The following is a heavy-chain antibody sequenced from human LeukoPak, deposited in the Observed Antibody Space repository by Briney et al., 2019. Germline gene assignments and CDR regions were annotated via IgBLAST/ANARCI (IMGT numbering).Heavy chain of an antibody. V-gene: IGHV3-23*01. CDR2: MSGSGGNT. Sequence: PGGSLRLSCAASGFTFSSYAMSWVRQAPGKGLEWVSAMSGSGGNTYYADSAKGRFTISRDNPKNTLYLQMNSLRAEDTAAYYCARDRYLSKSPGGYWGQGTLVTVSS. CDR1: GFTFSSYA. D-gene: IGHD3-16*02. CDR3: ARDRYLSKSPGGY. J-gene: IGHJ4*02.